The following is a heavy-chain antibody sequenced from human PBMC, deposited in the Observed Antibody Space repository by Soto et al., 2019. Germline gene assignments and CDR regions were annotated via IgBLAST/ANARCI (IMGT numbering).Heavy chain of an antibody. CDR2: IYATGTT. V-gene: IGHV4-4*07. CDR1: GASISGFY. Sequence: QVQLQESGPGLVKPSETLSLTCTVSGASISGFYWSWIRKSAGKGLEWIGRIYATGTTDYNPSLKSRVMMSVETSKKQFSRKLRSVTAADTAVYYCVRDGTKTLRDWFDPWGQGISVTVSS. J-gene: IGHJ5*02. CDR3: VRDGTKTLRDWFDP. D-gene: IGHD1-1*01.